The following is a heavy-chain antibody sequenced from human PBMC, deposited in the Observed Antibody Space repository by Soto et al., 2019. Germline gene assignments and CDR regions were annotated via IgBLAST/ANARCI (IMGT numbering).Heavy chain of an antibody. V-gene: IGHV4-31*03. CDR3: ARDCSSTSCYGPRAFDY. CDR2: IYYSGST. D-gene: IGHD2-2*01. J-gene: IGHJ4*02. CDR1: GGSISSGGYY. Sequence: PSETLSLTCTVSGGSISSGGYYWSWIRQHPGKGLEWIGYIYYSGSTYYNPSLKSRVTISVDTSKNQFSLKLSSVTAADTAVYYCARDCSSTSCYGPRAFDYWGQGTLVTVS.